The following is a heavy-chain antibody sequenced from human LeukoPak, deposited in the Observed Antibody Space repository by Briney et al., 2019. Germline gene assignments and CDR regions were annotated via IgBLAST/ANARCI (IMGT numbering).Heavy chain of an antibody. Sequence: GGSLRLSCAASGNYWMHWVRQAAGKGLVWVSHINSDGSWTSYADSVKGRFTISKDNAKNTVYLQMNSLRAEDTAVYYCVSFYETYWGRGTLVTVSS. CDR1: GNYW. J-gene: IGHJ4*02. V-gene: IGHV3-74*01. CDR2: INSDGSWT. CDR3: VSFYETY. D-gene: IGHD2/OR15-2a*01.